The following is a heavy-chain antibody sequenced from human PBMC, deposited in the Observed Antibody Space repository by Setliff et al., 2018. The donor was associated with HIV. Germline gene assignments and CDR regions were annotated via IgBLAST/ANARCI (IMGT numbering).Heavy chain of an antibody. J-gene: IGHJ4*02. D-gene: IGHD6-6*01. V-gene: IGHV1-18*01. Sequence: ASVKVSCKASGYTFASFGISWVRQAPGQGPEWVGWIGGDNGIPSYAQKLRDRVTLTADTSTKTVFMELRSLRSDDTAVYYCARGMDDSRSSVWYYWGQGTLVTVSS. CDR3: ARGMDDSRSSVWYY. CDR2: IGGDNGIP. CDR1: GYTFASFG.